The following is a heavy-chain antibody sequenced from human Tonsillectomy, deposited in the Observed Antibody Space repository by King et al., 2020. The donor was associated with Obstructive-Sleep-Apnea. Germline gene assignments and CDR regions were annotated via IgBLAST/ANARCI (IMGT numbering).Heavy chain of an antibody. CDR2: IYHSGST. CDR3: ARLKGALWFGEGYYYYGMDV. Sequence: QLQESGPGLVKPSETLSLTCTVSGYSISSGYYWGWIRQPPGKGLEWIWSIYHSGSTYYNPSLKSRVTISVDTSKNQFSLKLSSVTAADTAVYYCARLKGALWFGEGYYYYGMDVWGQGTTVTVSS. J-gene: IGHJ6*02. V-gene: IGHV4-38-2*02. D-gene: IGHD3-10*01. CDR1: GYSISSGYY.